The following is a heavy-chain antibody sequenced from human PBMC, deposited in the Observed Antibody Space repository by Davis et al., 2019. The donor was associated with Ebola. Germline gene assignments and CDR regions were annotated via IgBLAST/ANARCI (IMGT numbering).Heavy chain of an antibody. CDR3: AKGRHSTYYDFWIAYYDY. Sequence: GESLKISCAASGFTFSSYAMSWVRQAPGKGLEWVSVSSGSGGSTYYEESVKGRFTISRDNSKNTLYLQMSSLRAEDTAVYYCAKGRHSTYYDFWIAYYDYWGRGTLVTVSS. J-gene: IGHJ4*02. V-gene: IGHV3-23*01. D-gene: IGHD3-3*01. CDR2: SSGSGGST. CDR1: GFTFSSYA.